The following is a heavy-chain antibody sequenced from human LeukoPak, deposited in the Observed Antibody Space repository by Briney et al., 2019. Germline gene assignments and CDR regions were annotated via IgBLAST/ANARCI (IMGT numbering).Heavy chain of an antibody. CDR2: ISGNGYNT. V-gene: IGHV3-23*01. Sequence: GGSLRLSCAASGFTLGNYALSWVRQAPGKGLEWVSAISGNGYNTYYADSVKGRFTISSESSGNTLFLQMHSLRAEDTAVYYCAKGVRLWSAFYFDDWGQGTLVTVSS. CDR3: AKGVRLWSAFYFDD. CDR1: GFTLGNYA. D-gene: IGHD3-10*01. J-gene: IGHJ4*02.